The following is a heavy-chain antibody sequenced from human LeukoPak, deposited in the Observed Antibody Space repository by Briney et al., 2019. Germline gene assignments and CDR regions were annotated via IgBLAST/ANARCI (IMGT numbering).Heavy chain of an antibody. J-gene: IGHJ4*02. CDR1: GFPFSSYR. D-gene: IGHD2-2*01. Sequence: GGSLTLSCAASGFPFSSYRMHWVRQAPGKGVEWVAFIRYDGSNKYYADSVKAPFTTSRDNSKNTLYLQMNSLRAEDTAVYYCAKDTATMRLDYWGQGTLVTVSS. CDR3: AKDTATMRLDY. V-gene: IGHV3-30*02. CDR2: IRYDGSNK.